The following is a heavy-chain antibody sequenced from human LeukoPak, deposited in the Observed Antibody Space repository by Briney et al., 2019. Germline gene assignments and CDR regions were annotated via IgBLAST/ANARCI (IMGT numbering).Heavy chain of an antibody. V-gene: IGHV3-30*04. CDR1: GFTCSSYA. D-gene: IGHD5-18*01. J-gene: IGHJ6*03. CDR2: ISYDGSNK. CDR3: AKVGVDTAMALPPYYYYYMDV. Sequence: PGRSLRLSCAASGFTCSSYAMHWVRQPPGKGLEGVAVISYDGSNKYYADSVKGRFTISRDNSKNTLYLQMNSLRAEDTAVYYCAKVGVDTAMALPPYYYYYMDVWGKGTTVTISS.